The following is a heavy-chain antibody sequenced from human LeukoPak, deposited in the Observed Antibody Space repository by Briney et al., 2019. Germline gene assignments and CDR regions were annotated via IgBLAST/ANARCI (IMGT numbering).Heavy chain of an antibody. Sequence: GGSLRLSCAASGFTFSSYSMNWVRQAPGKGLEWVGFIRRKAYGGTTEYAASVKGRFTISRDDSKSIAYLQMNSLKTEDTAVYYCTRVGSYFAFDIWGQGTMVTVSS. D-gene: IGHD1-26*01. CDR1: GFTFSSYS. V-gene: IGHV3-49*04. CDR2: IRRKAYGGTT. J-gene: IGHJ3*02. CDR3: TRVGSYFAFDI.